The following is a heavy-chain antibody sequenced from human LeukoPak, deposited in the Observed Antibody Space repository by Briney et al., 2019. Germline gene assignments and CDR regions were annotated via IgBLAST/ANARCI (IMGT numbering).Heavy chain of an antibody. CDR3: AKENFGRWLQSVSYMDV. CDR2: ISYDGSNK. D-gene: IGHD5-24*01. V-gene: IGHV3-30*18. CDR1: GFTFSSYG. Sequence: GGSLRLSCAASGFTFSSYGMHWVRQAPGKGLEWVAVISYDGSNKYYADSVKGRFTISRDNSKNTLYLQMNSLRAEDTAVYYCAKENFGRWLQSVSYMDVWGKGTTVTVSS. J-gene: IGHJ6*03.